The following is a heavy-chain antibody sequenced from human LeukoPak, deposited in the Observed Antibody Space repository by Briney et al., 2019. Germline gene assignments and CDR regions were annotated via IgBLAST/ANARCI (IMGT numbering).Heavy chain of an antibody. D-gene: IGHD3-10*01. V-gene: IGHV3-48*04. J-gene: IGHJ4*02. Sequence: GGSLRLSCAASGFTFSSYSMNWVRQAPGKGLEWVSYISSSSSTIYYADSVEGRFTISRDNAKNSLYMHMNSLRAEDTGVYYCARSTVVLWFGDQIPPFDSWGQGTLVTVSS. CDR3: ARSTVVLWFGDQIPPFDS. CDR1: GFTFSSYS. CDR2: ISSSSSTI.